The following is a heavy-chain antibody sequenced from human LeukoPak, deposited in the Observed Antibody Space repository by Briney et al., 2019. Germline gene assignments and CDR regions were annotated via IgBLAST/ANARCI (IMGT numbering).Heavy chain of an antibody. CDR2: ISSTSYI. J-gene: IGHJ5*02. CDR3: ARDTAMVKFDP. CDR1: GFTFTAYT. D-gene: IGHD5-18*01. V-gene: IGHV3-21*01. Sequence: PGGSLRLSCAASGFTFTAYTINWVRQAPGKGLEWVSSISSTSYIYYADSVKGRFTISRDNAKNSVYLQMNSLRVEDTAVYYCARDTAMVKFDPWGQGTLVTVSS.